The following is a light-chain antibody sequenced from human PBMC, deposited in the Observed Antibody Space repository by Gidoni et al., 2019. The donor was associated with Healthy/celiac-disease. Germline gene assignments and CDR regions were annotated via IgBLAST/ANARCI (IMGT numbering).Light chain of an antibody. CDR3: QQYYSTSYT. CDR2: WAS. J-gene: IGKJ2*01. Sequence: DLVMTQSPDSLAVSLGERATINCKSSQSVLYSSNNKNYLAWYQQKPGQPPKLLIYWASTRESGVPDRFSGSGSGTDFTLTISSLQAEDVAVYYCQQYYSTSYTFXXXTKLEIK. CDR1: QSVLYSSNNKNY. V-gene: IGKV4-1*01.